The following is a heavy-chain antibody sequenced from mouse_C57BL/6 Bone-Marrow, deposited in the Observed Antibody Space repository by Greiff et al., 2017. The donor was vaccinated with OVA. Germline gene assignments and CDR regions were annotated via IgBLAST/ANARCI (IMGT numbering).Heavy chain of an antibody. CDR2: IYPGNSDT. D-gene: IGHD2-4*01. CDR3: TKLRRGYYFDY. V-gene: IGHV1-5*01. J-gene: IGHJ2*01. Sequence: EVQLQESGAELVRPGASVKMSCKTSGYTFTSYWMHWVKQRPGQGLEWIGAIYPGNSDTSYNQKFKGKAKLTAVTSASTAYMELSSLTNEDSAVYYCTKLRRGYYFDYWGQGTTLTVSS. CDR1: GYTFTSYW.